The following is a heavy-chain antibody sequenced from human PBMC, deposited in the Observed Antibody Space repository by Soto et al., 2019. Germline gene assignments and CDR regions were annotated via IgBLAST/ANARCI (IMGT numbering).Heavy chain of an antibody. Sequence: KTSETLSLTCTVSGGSISSGGYYWSWIRQHPGKGLEWIGYIYYSGSTYYNPSLKSRVTISVDTSKNQFSLKLSSVTAADTAVYYCARVVYCSGGSCYGGDRTYGMDVWGQGTTVTVSS. CDR1: GGSISSGGYY. CDR3: ARVVYCSGGSCYGGDRTYGMDV. D-gene: IGHD2-15*01. J-gene: IGHJ6*02. V-gene: IGHV4-31*03. CDR2: IYYSGST.